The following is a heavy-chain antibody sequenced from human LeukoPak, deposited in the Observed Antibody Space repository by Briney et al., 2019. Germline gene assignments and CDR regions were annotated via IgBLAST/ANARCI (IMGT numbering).Heavy chain of an antibody. CDR3: ARLTTTATTPFDY. J-gene: IGHJ4*02. Sequence: PGGSLRLSCAASGFTFSIYNMNWVRQAPGKGLEWVSSISSSSSYIYYADSVKGRFTISRDNAKNSLYLQMNSLRAEDTAVYYCARLTTTATTPFDYWGQGTLVTVSS. CDR2: ISSSSSYI. D-gene: IGHD4-17*01. CDR1: GFTFSIYN. V-gene: IGHV3-21*01.